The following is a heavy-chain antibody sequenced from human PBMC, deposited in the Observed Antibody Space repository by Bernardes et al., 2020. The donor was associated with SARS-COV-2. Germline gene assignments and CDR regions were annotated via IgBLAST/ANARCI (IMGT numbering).Heavy chain of an antibody. D-gene: IGHD2-15*01. CDR2: TTPDGSIT. V-gene: IGHV3-74*01. CDR1: GFTLSSSW. CDR3: TRVIDGRAGTFDI. Sequence: LRLPCAASGFTLSSSWIHWVRQAPGKGLVWVSRTTPDGSITDYADFVKGRFTISRDTAKTTEFLQMNNLRAEDTAIYYCTRVIDGRAGTFDIWGHGTMVTVSP. J-gene: IGHJ3*02.